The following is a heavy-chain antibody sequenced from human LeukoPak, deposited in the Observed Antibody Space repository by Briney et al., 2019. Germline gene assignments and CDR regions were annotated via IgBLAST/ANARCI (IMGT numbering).Heavy chain of an antibody. Sequence: SQTLSLTCTVSGGSTRSSDYYWSWLRQPPGKGLEWIGYIYYSGSTYYNPSHKSRVTMSVDTSKNQFSLKLSSVTAADTAVYYCVRDVKFWGQGTLVTVSS. CDR3: VRDVKF. CDR1: GGSTRSSDYY. J-gene: IGHJ4*02. CDR2: IYYSGST. V-gene: IGHV4-30-4*01. D-gene: IGHD3-16*02.